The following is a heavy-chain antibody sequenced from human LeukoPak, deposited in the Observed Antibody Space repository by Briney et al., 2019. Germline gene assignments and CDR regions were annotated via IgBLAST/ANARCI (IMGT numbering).Heavy chain of an antibody. J-gene: IGHJ4*02. V-gene: IGHV1-2*02. CDR1: GYTFTGYS. Sequence: GASVTVSCRASGYTFTGYSMHWVRQAPGQGLDRMGWINPNCGGTNYAQKFQGRVTMTRDTSINTAYMELSGLISDDTAVYYCARESGWSFDYWGQGSLVTVSS. CDR2: INPNCGGT. CDR3: ARESGWSFDY. D-gene: IGHD6-19*01.